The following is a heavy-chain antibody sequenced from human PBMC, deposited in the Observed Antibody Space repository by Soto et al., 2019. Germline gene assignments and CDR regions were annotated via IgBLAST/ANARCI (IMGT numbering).Heavy chain of an antibody. CDR1: GFTFSSYA. D-gene: IGHD2-15*01. CDR3: ARDQRHCSGGSCYSDAFDI. Sequence: HPGGSLRLSCAASGFTFSSYAMHWVRQAPGKGLDYVSAISSNGGSTYYANSVKGRFTISRDNSKNTLYLQMGSLRAEDMAVYYCARDQRHCSGGSCYSDAFDIWGQGTMVTVSS. V-gene: IGHV3-64*01. J-gene: IGHJ3*02. CDR2: ISSNGGST.